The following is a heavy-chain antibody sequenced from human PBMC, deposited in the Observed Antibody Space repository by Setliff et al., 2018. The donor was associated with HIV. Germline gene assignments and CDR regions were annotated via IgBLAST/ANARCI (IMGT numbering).Heavy chain of an antibody. Sequence: ASVKVSCKASGYTLTTFGISWVRQVPGQGLEWMGWIYTETGNPMYAQGFKGRFVFSLDTSVSTAYLQISTLKTEDTAIYYCARVGSYWSTFDYWGQGALVTVSS. CDR2: IYTETGNP. V-gene: IGHV7-4-1*02. D-gene: IGHD1-26*01. CDR1: GYTLTTFG. CDR3: ARVGSYWSTFDY. J-gene: IGHJ4*02.